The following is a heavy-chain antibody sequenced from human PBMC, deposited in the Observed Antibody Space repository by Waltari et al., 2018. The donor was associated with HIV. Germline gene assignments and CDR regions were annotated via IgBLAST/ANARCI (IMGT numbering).Heavy chain of an antibody. D-gene: IGHD1-7*01. J-gene: IGHJ4*02. Sequence: QVQLQESGPGLVKPSETLSLTCAVSGYSLSSGYYWGWIRQPPGNGLEWIGTIYHSGSTYYNPSLKSRVTISVDTSKNQFSLKLSSVTAADTAVYYCARDIGSRIETTYFDYWGQGTLVTVSS. V-gene: IGHV4-38-2*02. CDR3: ARDIGSRIETTYFDY. CDR1: GYSLSSGYY. CDR2: IYHSGST.